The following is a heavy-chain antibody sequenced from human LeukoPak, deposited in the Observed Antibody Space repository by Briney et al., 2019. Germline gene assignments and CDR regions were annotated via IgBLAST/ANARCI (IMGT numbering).Heavy chain of an antibody. CDR1: GYTFTSYV. J-gene: IGHJ4*02. D-gene: IGHD3-22*01. CDR3: ARDRDSSGYPHFDY. CDR2: INAGNGNT. V-gene: IGHV1-3*01. Sequence: VASVKVSCKASGYTFTSYVMHWVRQAPGQRLEWMGWINAGNGNTKYSQKFQGRVTITRDTSASTAYMELSSLRSEDTAVYYCARDRDSSGYPHFDYWGQGTLVTVSS.